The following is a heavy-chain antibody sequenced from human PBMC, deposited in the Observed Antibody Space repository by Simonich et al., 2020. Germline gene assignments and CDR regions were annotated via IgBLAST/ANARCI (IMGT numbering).Heavy chain of an antibody. D-gene: IGHD5-12*01. Sequence: QVQLGQSGAEVKKPGASVKVSCKASGYTFTGYYMHWVRQAPGQGLEWMGWINPNMGGTNYAQKFQGRVTMTRDTSISTAYMELSRLRSDDTAVYYCASSKLATIDYWGQGTLVTVSS. J-gene: IGHJ4*02. CDR1: GYTFTGYY. CDR2: INPNMGGT. CDR3: ASSKLATIDY. V-gene: IGHV1-2*02.